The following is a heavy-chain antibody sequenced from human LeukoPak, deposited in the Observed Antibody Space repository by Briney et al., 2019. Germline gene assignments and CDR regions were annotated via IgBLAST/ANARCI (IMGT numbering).Heavy chain of an antibody. Sequence: SETLSLTCAVYGGPFTDYYWSWIRQPPGMGLEWIGEVPPSGSTNYNPSLKSRVTISIDTSKSQFFLKLSSMTAADTGVYYCTRGRDAYKGGNYWGQGTLVTVSS. J-gene: IGHJ4*02. V-gene: IGHV4-34*01. CDR2: VPPSGST. D-gene: IGHD5-24*01. CDR3: TRGRDAYKGGNY. CDR1: GGPFTDYY.